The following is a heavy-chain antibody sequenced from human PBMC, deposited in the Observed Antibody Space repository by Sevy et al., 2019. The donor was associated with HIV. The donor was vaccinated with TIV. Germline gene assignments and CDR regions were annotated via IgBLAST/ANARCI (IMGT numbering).Heavy chain of an antibody. CDR3: AREGGPFDAFDI. CDR2: IWYNGINK. Sequence: GGSLRLSCVASGFTFSTYGMHWVRQAPGKGLEWVAVIWYNGINKYYADSVKGRFTIFRDNSRNTLDLQMNSLTVEDTAVYYCAREGGPFDAFDIWGQGTMVTVSS. D-gene: IGHD3-16*01. V-gene: IGHV3-33*01. CDR1: GFTFSTYG. J-gene: IGHJ3*02.